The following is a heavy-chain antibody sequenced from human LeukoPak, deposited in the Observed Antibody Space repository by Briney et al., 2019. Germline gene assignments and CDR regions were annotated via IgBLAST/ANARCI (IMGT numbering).Heavy chain of an antibody. J-gene: IGHJ3*02. D-gene: IGHD6-13*01. V-gene: IGHV3-7*01. Sequence: GGSLRLSCPASGFTFSSYWMSWVRQAPGKGLEWVANIKQDGSEKYYVDSVKGRFTISRDNAKNSLYLQMNSLRAEDTAVYYCARLGGIAAAGLDAFDIWGQGTMVTVSS. CDR3: ARLGGIAAAGLDAFDI. CDR1: GFTFSSYW. CDR2: IKQDGSEK.